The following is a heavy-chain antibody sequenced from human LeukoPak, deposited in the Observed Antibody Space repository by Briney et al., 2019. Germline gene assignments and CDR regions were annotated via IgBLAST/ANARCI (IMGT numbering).Heavy chain of an antibody. CDR3: ARVGVGGEAFDI. CDR2: IYYSGST. Sequence: SETLSLTCTVSGGSISSYYWSWIRQPPGKGLEWIGYIYYSGSTNYNPSLKSRVTISVDTSKNQFSLKLSSVTAADTAVYYCARVGVGGEAFDIWGQGTTVTVSS. J-gene: IGHJ3*02. V-gene: IGHV4-59*01. D-gene: IGHD3-10*01. CDR1: GGSISSYY.